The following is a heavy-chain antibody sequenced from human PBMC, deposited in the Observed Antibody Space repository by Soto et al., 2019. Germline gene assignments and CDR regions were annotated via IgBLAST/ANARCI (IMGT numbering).Heavy chain of an antibody. D-gene: IGHD3-3*01. CDR2: INDLRDGGAS. Sequence: EVQLVESGGGLVQRGGSLRLSCAVSGLSSSKAGMPWVRQAPGKGLEWVGRINDLRDGGASEYAAPVRGRFTISRDDSKNIVYMQLNSLQIEDRGVYFCTTVRGRSMFGVGVDHWGQGTRVTVSS. CDR3: TTVRGRSMFGVGVDH. V-gene: IGHV3-15*05. J-gene: IGHJ4*02. CDR1: GLSSSKAG.